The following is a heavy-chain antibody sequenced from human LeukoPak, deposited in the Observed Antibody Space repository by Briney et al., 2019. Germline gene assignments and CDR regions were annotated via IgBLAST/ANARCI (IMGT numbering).Heavy chain of an antibody. CDR1: GGSFSGYY. J-gene: IGHJ4*02. Sequence: SEILSLTCAVYGGSFSGYYWSWIRQPPGKGLEWIGEINHSGSTNYNPSLKSRVTISVDTSKNQFSLKLSSVTAADTAVYYCARGQRITMIVVDHTDYWGQGTLVTVSS. V-gene: IGHV4-34*01. D-gene: IGHD3-22*01. CDR3: ARGQRITMIVVDHTDY. CDR2: INHSGST.